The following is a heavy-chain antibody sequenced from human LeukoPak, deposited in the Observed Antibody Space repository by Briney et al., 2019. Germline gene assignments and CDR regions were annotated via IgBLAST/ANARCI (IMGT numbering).Heavy chain of an antibody. D-gene: IGHD1-26*01. J-gene: IGHJ3*02. CDR3: AKSYSGSRGAFDI. CDR2: SSASGGST. CDR1: GFTFSSNA. V-gene: IGHV3-23*01. Sequence: AGSLRLSCAASGFTFSSNAVSWVRQGPGKGLEWGSTSSASGGSTYYADSVKGRFAISRDNSKNTVYLQMHSLRAEDTAVYYCAKSYSGSRGAFDIWGQGTMVTVSS.